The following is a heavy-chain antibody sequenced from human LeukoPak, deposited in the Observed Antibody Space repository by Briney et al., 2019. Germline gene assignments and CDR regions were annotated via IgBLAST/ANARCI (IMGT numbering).Heavy chain of an antibody. CDR1: GGSISSGGYS. CDR3: ARSYSTSSWEFDY. V-gene: IGHV4-30-2*01. Sequence: PSETLSLTCAVSGGSISSGGYSWSWIRQPPGEGLEWIGYIYHSGSTYYNPSLKSRVTISVDRSKNQFSLKLSSVTAADTAVYYCARSYSTSSWEFDYWGQGTLVTVSS. J-gene: IGHJ4*02. D-gene: IGHD6-13*01. CDR2: IYHSGST.